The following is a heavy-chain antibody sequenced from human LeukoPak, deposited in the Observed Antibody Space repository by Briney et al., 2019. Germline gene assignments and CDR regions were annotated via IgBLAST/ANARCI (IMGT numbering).Heavy chain of an antibody. J-gene: IGHJ1*01. Sequence: PGGTLRLSCAASGFTFSSYGMSWVRQAPGKGLEWVAGISLNGGATGYADSVKGRFTISRDNAKNSLYLQMNSLRAEDTALYYCVRSITMFQYWGQGTLVTVSS. CDR1: GFTFSSYG. D-gene: IGHD3-10*02. V-gene: IGHV3-20*04. CDR3: VRSITMFQY. CDR2: ISLNGGAT.